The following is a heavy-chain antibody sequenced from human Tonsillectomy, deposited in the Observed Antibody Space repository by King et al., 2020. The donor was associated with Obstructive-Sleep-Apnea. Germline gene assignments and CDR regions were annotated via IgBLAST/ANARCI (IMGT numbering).Heavy chain of an antibody. Sequence: VQLVESGGGLVKPGGSLRLSCAASGFIFSTYNMHWVRQAPGKGLEWVSSIGGTTSYIYYADSVKGRFTISRDNAKNSLYLEMNNLRAEDTAIYYCTSPCVNDYGDFGTWGQGTLVTVSS. J-gene: IGHJ5*02. CDR1: GFIFSTYN. V-gene: IGHV3-21*01. CDR3: TSPCVNDYGDFGT. D-gene: IGHD4-17*01. CDR2: IGGTTSYI.